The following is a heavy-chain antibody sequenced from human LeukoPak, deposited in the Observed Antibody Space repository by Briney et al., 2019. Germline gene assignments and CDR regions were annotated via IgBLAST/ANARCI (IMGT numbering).Heavy chain of an antibody. CDR3: ARGYSSGWLVGNWFDP. J-gene: IGHJ5*02. CDR2: IIPIFGTA. Sequence: SVKVSCKASGGTFSSYAISWVRQAPGQGLEWMGGIIPIFGTANYAQKFQGRVTITTDESTSTAYMELSSLRSEDTAVYYCARGYSSGWLVGNWFDPWGQGTLVTVSS. V-gene: IGHV1-69*05. CDR1: GGTFSSYA. D-gene: IGHD6-19*01.